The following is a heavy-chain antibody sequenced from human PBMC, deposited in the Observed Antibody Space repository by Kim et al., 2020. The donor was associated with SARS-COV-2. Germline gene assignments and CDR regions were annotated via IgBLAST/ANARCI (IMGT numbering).Heavy chain of an antibody. CDR3: AMTDDQLLSVYFDY. CDR2: ISAYKGNT. Sequence: ASVKVSCKASGYTFTSYGISWVRQAPGQGLEWMGWISAYKGNTNYAQKLQGRVTMTTDTSTSTAYMELRSLRSDDTAVYYCAMTDDQLLSVYFDYWGQGTLVTVSS. J-gene: IGHJ4*02. V-gene: IGHV1-18*04. CDR1: GYTFTSYG. D-gene: IGHD2-2*01.